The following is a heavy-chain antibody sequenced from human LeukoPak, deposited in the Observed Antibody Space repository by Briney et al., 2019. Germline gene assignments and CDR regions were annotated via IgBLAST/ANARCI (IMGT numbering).Heavy chain of an antibody. Sequence: GGSLRLSCEASGFTFDDYGMSWVREPPGKGLEWVSGINRNGGSTDYADSVKGRFTISRDNAKNSHFLQMNSLRVEDTALYYCARGFRNGPFDCWGQGTLVTVSS. CDR2: INRNGGST. CDR1: GFTFDDYG. CDR3: ARGFRNGPFDC. J-gene: IGHJ4*02. V-gene: IGHV3-20*04. D-gene: IGHD2-8*01.